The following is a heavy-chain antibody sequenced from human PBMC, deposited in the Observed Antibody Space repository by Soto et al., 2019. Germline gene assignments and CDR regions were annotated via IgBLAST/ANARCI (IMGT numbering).Heavy chain of an antibody. J-gene: IGHJ5*02. V-gene: IGHV4-59*01. D-gene: IGHD1-1*01. Sequence: QVQLQESGPGLVKPAETLTLTCTVSGGSISTYYWNWIRQPPGKGLEWIGHVHSRGTTNYNPSLKSRVSISIEQCQKRFSLNFTSVTAAETAVYFFARDRSLYNDSFGKGIDPWGQGTLVTVSS. CDR2: VHSRGTT. CDR3: ARDRSLYNDSFGKGIDP. CDR1: GGSISTYY.